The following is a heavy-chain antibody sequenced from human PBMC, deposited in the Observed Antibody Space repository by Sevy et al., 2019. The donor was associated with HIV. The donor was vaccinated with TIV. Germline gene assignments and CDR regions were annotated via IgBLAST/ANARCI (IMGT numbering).Heavy chain of an antibody. CDR3: ARRSGYYYYGMDV. Sequence: GGSLRLSCAASGFTVSSNYMSWARQAPGKGLEWVSVIYSGGSTYYADSVKGRFTISRDNSKNTLYLQMNSLRAEDTAVYYCARRSGYYYYGMDVWGQGTTVTVSS. CDR2: IYSGGST. D-gene: IGHD3-3*01. J-gene: IGHJ6*02. CDR1: GFTVSSNY. V-gene: IGHV3-53*01.